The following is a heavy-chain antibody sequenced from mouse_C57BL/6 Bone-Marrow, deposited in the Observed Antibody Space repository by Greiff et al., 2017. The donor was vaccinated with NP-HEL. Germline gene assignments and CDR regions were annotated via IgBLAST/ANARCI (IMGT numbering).Heavy chain of an antibody. Sequence: VKLQESGPELVKPGASVKISCKASGYAFSSSWMNWVKQRPGKGLEWIGRIYPGDGDTNYNGKFKGKATLTADKSSSTAYMQLSSLTSEDSAVYCCARRGYGSSYLYWYFDVWGTGTTVTVSS. CDR3: ARRGYGSSYLYWYFDV. V-gene: IGHV1-82*01. CDR1: GYAFSSSW. J-gene: IGHJ1*03. CDR2: IYPGDGDT. D-gene: IGHD1-1*01.